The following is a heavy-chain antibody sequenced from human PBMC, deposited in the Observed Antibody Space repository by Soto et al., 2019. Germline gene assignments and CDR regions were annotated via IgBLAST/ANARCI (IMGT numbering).Heavy chain of an antibody. V-gene: IGHV4-34*01. CDR1: GGSFSGYY. Sequence: QVQLQQWGAGLLKPSETLSLTCAVYGGSFSGYYWSWIRQPPGKGLEWIGEINHSGSTNYNPSLKSRVTISVDTSKNQFSLKLSSVTDADTSVYYCARDRLPAMVRGVTLKGWFDPWGQGTLVTVSS. D-gene: IGHD3-10*01. J-gene: IGHJ5*02. CDR2: INHSGST. CDR3: ARDRLPAMVRGVTLKGWFDP.